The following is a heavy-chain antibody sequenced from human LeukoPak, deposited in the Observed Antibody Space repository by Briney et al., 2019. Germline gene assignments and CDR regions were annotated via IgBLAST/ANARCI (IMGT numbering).Heavy chain of an antibody. CDR1: GGSISSSSYY. CDR2: IYYSGST. Sequence: SETLSLTCTVSGGSISSSSYYWGWIRQPPGKGLEWIGSIYYSGSTYYNPSLKSRVTISVDTSKNQFSLKLSSVTAADTAVYYCARHYYYDSSGKFDYWGQGTLVTASS. J-gene: IGHJ4*02. V-gene: IGHV4-39*01. CDR3: ARHYYYDSSGKFDY. D-gene: IGHD3-22*01.